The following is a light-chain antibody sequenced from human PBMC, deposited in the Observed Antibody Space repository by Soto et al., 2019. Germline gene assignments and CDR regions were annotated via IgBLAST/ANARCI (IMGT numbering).Light chain of an antibody. V-gene: IGLV1-51*01. Sequence: QSVMTQPPSVSAAPGQKVTISCSGSSSNIGGNSVSWYQQLPGTAPKLLIYKVSNQASGVPYRFSGSKSGNTASLTISGLQAEDEADYFCSSYANTNTLVFGTGTKVTVL. CDR2: KVS. CDR1: SSNIGGNS. J-gene: IGLJ1*01. CDR3: SSYANTNTLV.